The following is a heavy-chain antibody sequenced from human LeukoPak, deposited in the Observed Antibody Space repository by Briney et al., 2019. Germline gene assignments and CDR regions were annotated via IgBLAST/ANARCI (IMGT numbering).Heavy chain of an antibody. Sequence: ASVKVSCKASGYTFTGCYMHWVRQAPGQGLEWMGRINPNSGGTNYAQKFQGRVTMTRDTSISTAYMELSRLRSDDTAVYYCASISAGYCSGGSCYQHDYWGQGTLVTVSS. CDR3: ASISAGYCSGGSCYQHDY. V-gene: IGHV1-2*06. CDR2: INPNSGGT. CDR1: GYTFTGCY. D-gene: IGHD2-15*01. J-gene: IGHJ4*02.